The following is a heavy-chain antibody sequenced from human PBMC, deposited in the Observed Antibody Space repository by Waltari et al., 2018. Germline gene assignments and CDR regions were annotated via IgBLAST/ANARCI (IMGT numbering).Heavy chain of an antibody. CDR2: MCGSGDVT. J-gene: IGHJ4*02. D-gene: IGHD6-19*01. V-gene: IGHV3-23*04. CDR1: GFAFSSSA. Sequence: EVQLVESGGGLVQPGGSLRLSCAASGFAFSSSAMSWVRRAPGVGLDGVSLMCGSGDVTYYADSVKGRFTISRDNSKNTLYLQMNSLRAEDTAVYYCAKDALAVAGRFDYWGQGTLVTVSS. CDR3: AKDALAVAGRFDY.